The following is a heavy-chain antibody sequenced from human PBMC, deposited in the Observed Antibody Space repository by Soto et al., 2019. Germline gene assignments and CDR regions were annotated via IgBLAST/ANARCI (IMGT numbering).Heavy chain of an antibody. D-gene: IGHD3-22*01. CDR3: ARSYYYDSSGYYDYYYYGMDV. Sequence: EVQLVESGGGLVKPGGSLRLSCAASGFTFSSYSMNWVRQAPGKGLEWVSSISSSSSYIYYADSVKGRFTISGDNAKNSLYLQMNSLRAEDTAVYYCARSYYYDSSGYYDYYYYGMDVWGQGTTVTVSS. J-gene: IGHJ6*02. CDR1: GFTFSSYS. V-gene: IGHV3-21*01. CDR2: ISSSSSYI.